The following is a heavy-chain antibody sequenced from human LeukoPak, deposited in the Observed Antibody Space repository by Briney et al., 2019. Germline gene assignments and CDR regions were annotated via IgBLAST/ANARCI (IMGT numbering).Heavy chain of an antibody. Sequence: ASVKVSFKASGFPFSSYGISWVRQAPGQGLGWMGWISAYNGNTNYAQKLQGRVTMTTDTSTSTAYMELRSLRAEDTAVYYCARDSNSSSWYFDYWGQGTLVTVSS. CDR2: ISAYNGNT. CDR3: ARDSNSSSWYFDY. CDR1: GFPFSSYG. J-gene: IGHJ4*02. D-gene: IGHD6-13*01. V-gene: IGHV1-18*01.